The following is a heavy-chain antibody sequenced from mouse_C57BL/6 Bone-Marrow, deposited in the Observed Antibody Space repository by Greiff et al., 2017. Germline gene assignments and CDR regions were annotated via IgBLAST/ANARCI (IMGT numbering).Heavy chain of an antibody. J-gene: IGHJ4*01. V-gene: IGHV1-53*01. CDR2: INPSNGGT. D-gene: IGHD1-1*01. CDR3: ARSGYYYGSSGYYYAMDY. Sequence: VQLQQPGTELVKPGASVKLSCKASGYTFTSYWMHWVKQRPGQGLEWIGNINPSNGGTNYNEKFKSKATLTVDKSSSTAYMQLSSLTSEDSAVYYCARSGYYYGSSGYYYAMDYWGQGTSVTVSS. CDR1: GYTFTSYW.